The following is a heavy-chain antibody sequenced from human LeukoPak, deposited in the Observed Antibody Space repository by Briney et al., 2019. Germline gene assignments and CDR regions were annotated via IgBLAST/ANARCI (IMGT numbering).Heavy chain of an antibody. J-gene: IGHJ4*02. CDR2: IYHSGST. CDR3: AGLYSGYGGGYFDY. Sequence: PSETLSLTCAVSGGSISSSNWWSWVRQPPGKGLEWIGEIYHSGSTNYNPSLKSRVTISVDKSKNQFSLKLSSVTAADTAVYYCAGLYSGYGGGYFDYWGQGTLVTVSS. CDR1: GGSISSSNW. D-gene: IGHD5-12*01. V-gene: IGHV4-4*02.